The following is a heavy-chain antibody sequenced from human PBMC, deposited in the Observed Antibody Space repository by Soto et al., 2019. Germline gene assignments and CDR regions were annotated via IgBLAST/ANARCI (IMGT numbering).Heavy chain of an antibody. CDR1: GFSLSNARMG. Sequence: QVTLKESGPVLVKPTETLTLTCTVSGFSLSNARMGVSWIRQPPGKALEWLAHIFSNDEKSYSTSLKSRLTISKDTAKSQVVITMTNLDPVDTATYYCARIQTDSGDYTDAFDIWGQGTMVTVSS. J-gene: IGHJ3*02. V-gene: IGHV2-26*01. CDR3: ARIQTDSGDYTDAFDI. D-gene: IGHD4-17*01. CDR2: IFSNDEK.